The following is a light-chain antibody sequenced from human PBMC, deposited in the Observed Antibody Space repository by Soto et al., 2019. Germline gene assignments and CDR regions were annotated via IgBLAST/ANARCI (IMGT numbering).Light chain of an antibody. CDR3: QQSYTNPIT. CDR2: AAS. J-gene: IGKJ5*01. V-gene: IGKV1-39*01. CDR1: QTISSH. Sequence: DIHMTQSPSSLSASVGNIFIITCRASQTISSHLNWYQQKPGQAPNLRVYAASSLQSGVPSRLTGSGSGTDFTLTISNLKPEDFATYFCQQSYTNPITFGQGTRLEIK.